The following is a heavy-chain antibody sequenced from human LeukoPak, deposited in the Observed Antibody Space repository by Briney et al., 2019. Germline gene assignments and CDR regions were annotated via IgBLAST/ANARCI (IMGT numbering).Heavy chain of an antibody. CDR1: GGSIGSSSYC. CDR3: ARHFSTGYYRNNWFDP. J-gene: IGHJ5*02. D-gene: IGHD3-9*01. CDR2: ICYSGST. Sequence: SETLSLTCSVSGGSIGSSSYCWGWIRQPPGKGLEWIGTICYSGSTYYNPSLKSRFTISVDTSKNQFSLKLSSVTAADTAVYYCARHFSTGYYRNNWFDPWGQGTLVTVSS. V-gene: IGHV4-39*01.